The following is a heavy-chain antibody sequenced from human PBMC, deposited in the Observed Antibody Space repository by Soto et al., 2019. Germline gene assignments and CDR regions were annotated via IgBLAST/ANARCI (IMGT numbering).Heavy chain of an antibody. CDR1: GFTFSSYS. CDR2: ISSSSSTI. Sequence: VGSLRLSCAASGFTFSSYSMNWVRQAPGKGLEWASYISSSSSTIYYADSVKGRFTISRDNARNSLYLQMNSLRDEDTAVYYCARDLGSTTHGYYYGMDVWGQGTTVTVSS. D-gene: IGHD2-2*01. CDR3: ARDLGSTTHGYYYGMDV. V-gene: IGHV3-48*02. J-gene: IGHJ6*02.